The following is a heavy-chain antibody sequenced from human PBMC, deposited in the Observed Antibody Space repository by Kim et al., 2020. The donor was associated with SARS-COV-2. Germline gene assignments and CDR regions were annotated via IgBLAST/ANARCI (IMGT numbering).Heavy chain of an antibody. D-gene: IGHD3-16*01. Sequence: GSNKNYADSVKGRLTISRDNSKNTLYLQMNSLRAEDTAVYYCARGTSVDYWGQGTLVTVSS. CDR2: GSNK. CDR3: ARGTSVDY. V-gene: IGHV3-33*01. J-gene: IGHJ4*02.